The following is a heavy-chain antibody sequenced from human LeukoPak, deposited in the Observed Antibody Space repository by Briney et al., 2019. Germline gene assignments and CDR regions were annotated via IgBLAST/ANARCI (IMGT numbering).Heavy chain of an antibody. Sequence: GASVKVSCKASGYTFTGDYMHWVRQAPGQGLEWMGWINPNSGGTNYAQKFQGRVTMTGDTSISTAYMELSRLRSDDTAVYYCARLVGTAVAGDWGQGTLVTVSS. CDR2: INPNSGGT. CDR3: ARLVGTAVAGD. J-gene: IGHJ4*02. D-gene: IGHD6-19*01. V-gene: IGHV1-2*02. CDR1: GYTFTGDY.